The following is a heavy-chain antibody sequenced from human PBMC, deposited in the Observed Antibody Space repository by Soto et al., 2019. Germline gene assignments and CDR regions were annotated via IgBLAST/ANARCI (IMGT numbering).Heavy chain of an antibody. J-gene: IGHJ4*02. V-gene: IGHV3-15*05. CDR3: TTAATTVTTIDY. CDR1: GFTFRNAW. D-gene: IGHD4-17*01. CDR2: IKRNSDGATT. Sequence: EVQLVESGGGFVQPGGSLRVSCVVSGFTFRNAWMAWVRQAPGKGLEWVGRIKRNSDGATTDYAAPVKGRFTISRDDSKNTLYLQRNSLKNEDTALYYCTTAATTVTTIDYWGQGTLVTVSS.